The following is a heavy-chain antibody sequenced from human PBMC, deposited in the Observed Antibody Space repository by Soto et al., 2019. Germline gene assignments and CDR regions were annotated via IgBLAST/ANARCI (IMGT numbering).Heavy chain of an antibody. J-gene: IGHJ4*02. Sequence: QPQLQESGSGLVKPSQTLSLTCAVSGGSISSGGYSWSWIRQPPGKGLEWIGYIYHSGSTYYNPSIKSRVTISVDRSKNQFSLKLSSVTAADTAVYYCARGQVVAAQHWGQGTLVTVSS. D-gene: IGHD2-15*01. CDR1: GGSISSGGYS. CDR2: IYHSGST. CDR3: ARGQVVAAQH. V-gene: IGHV4-30-2*01.